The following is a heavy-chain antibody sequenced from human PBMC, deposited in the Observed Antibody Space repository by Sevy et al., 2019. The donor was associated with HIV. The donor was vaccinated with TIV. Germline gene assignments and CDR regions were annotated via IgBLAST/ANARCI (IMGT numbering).Heavy chain of an antibody. D-gene: IGHD2-15*01. Sequence: ASVKVSCKASGFTFTTFAIHWVRQAPARGPEWMGWINGGNGNTRYSETFRGRVSITRDTSATTVFMELRSLRIEDTAVYSCAREGGSIKSFDLWGQGSLVTVSS. CDR3: AREGGSIKSFDL. J-gene: IGHJ4*02. CDR1: GFTFTTFA. CDR2: INGGNGNT. V-gene: IGHV1-3*01.